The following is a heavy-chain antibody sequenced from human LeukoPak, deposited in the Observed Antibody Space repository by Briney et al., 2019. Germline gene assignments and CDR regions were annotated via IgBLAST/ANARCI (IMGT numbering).Heavy chain of an antibody. J-gene: IGHJ3*02. CDR2: SSGSGGST. CDR1: GFTFSSYA. Sequence: GGSLRLSCAASGFTFSSYAMSWVRQAPGKGLEWVSASSGSGGSTYYADSVKGRFTISRDNSKNTLYLQMNSLRAEDTAVYYCAKDSYSSGWYSVDAFDIWGQGTMVTVSS. V-gene: IGHV3-23*01. CDR3: AKDSYSSGWYSVDAFDI. D-gene: IGHD6-19*01.